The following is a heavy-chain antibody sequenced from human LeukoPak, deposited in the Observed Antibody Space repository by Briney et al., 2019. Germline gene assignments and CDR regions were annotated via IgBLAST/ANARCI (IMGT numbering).Heavy chain of an antibody. CDR1: GGTFSSYA. J-gene: IGHJ5*02. CDR3: ASTRTLSTTWFDP. Sequence: SVKVSCMASGGTFSSYAISWVRQAPGQGLEWMGGIIPIFGTANYAQKFQGRVTITTDESTSTAYMELSSLRSEDTAVYYCASTRTLSTTWFDPWGQGTLVTVSS. CDR2: IIPIFGTA. V-gene: IGHV1-69*05. D-gene: IGHD2-2*01.